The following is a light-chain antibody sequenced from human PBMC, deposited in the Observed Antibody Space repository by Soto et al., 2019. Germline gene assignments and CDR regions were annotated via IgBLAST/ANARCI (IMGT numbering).Light chain of an antibody. CDR1: QSVSSY. Sequence: EIVLTQSPATLSLSPGERATLSCRASQSVSSYLAWYQQRPGQAPRLLIYGASNRATGIPARFSGSGSGTDFTLTISSLEPEDVAVYYCQQRSNLPLTFGGGTKVEIK. J-gene: IGKJ4*01. V-gene: IGKV3-11*01. CDR2: GAS. CDR3: QQRSNLPLT.